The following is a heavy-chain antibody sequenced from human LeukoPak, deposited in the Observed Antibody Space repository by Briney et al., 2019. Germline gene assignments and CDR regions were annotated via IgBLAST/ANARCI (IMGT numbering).Heavy chain of an antibody. CDR1: GYTFTDYY. J-gene: IGHJ3*02. V-gene: IGHV1-2*06. CDR3: ARSGGVIGDDAFDI. Sequence: ASVKVSCKASGYTFTDYYIHWVRQAPGQGLEWMGRINPNSGGTKYAQKFQGRITLTRDTSISTAYMEVSRLNSDDTAVYYCARSGGVIGDDAFDIWGQGTMVTVSS. D-gene: IGHD3-16*02. CDR2: INPNSGGT.